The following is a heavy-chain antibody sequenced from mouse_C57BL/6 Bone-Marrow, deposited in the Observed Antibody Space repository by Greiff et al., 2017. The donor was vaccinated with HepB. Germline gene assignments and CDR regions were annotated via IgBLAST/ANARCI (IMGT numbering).Heavy chain of an antibody. D-gene: IGHD1-1*01. V-gene: IGHV1-55*01. J-gene: IGHJ3*01. CDR2: IYPGSGST. CDR3: AVGRAYYYGSSSWFAY. Sequence: QVQLQQPGAELVKPGASVKMSCKASGYTFTSYWITWVKQRPGQGLEWIGDIYPGSGSTNYNEKFKSKATLTVDTSSSTAYMQLSSLTSEDSAVYYCAVGRAYYYGSSSWFAYWGQGTLVTVSA. CDR1: GYTFTSYW.